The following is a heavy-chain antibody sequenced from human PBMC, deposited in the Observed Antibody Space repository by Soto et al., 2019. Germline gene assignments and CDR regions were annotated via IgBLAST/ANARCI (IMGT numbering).Heavy chain of an antibody. CDR1: GGSISSGGYY. Sequence: QVQLQESGPGLVKPSQTLSLTCTVSGGSISSGGYYWSWIRQHPGKGLEWIGYIYYSGSTYYNPSLKSRVTISVDTSKNQVSLKLSSVTAADTAVYYCAREKVVPAATIDYWGQGTLVTVSS. CDR2: IYYSGST. V-gene: IGHV4-31*03. CDR3: AREKVVPAATIDY. J-gene: IGHJ4*02. D-gene: IGHD2-2*01.